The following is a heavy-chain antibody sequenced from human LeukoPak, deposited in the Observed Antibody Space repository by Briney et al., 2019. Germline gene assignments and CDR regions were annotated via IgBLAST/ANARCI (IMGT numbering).Heavy chain of an antibody. D-gene: IGHD5-12*01. CDR1: GFTFSRYA. V-gene: IGHV3-64*01. J-gene: IGHJ4*02. CDR3: AKDPKSGYGYFDY. Sequence: GGSLRLSCAASGFTFSRYAMHWVRQAPGKGLEYVSSISSNGGSTYYANSVKGRFTISRDNSKNTLYLQMGSLRAEDMAVYYCAKDPKSGYGYFDYWGQGTLVTVSS. CDR2: ISSNGGST.